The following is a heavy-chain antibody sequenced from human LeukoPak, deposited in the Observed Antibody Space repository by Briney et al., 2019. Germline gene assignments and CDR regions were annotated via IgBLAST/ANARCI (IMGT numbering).Heavy chain of an antibody. CDR2: IYYTGST. CDR3: ARGGTIYSGSY. J-gene: IGHJ4*02. D-gene: IGHD1-26*01. V-gene: IGHV4-39*07. CDR1: GGSISSSKYY. Sequence: PSETLSLTCTVSGGSISSSKYYWGWIRQPPGKGLEWIGSIYYTGSTYYNPSLKSRVTISVDTSKNQFSLKLSSVTAADTAVYYCARGGTIYSGSYWGQGTLVTVSS.